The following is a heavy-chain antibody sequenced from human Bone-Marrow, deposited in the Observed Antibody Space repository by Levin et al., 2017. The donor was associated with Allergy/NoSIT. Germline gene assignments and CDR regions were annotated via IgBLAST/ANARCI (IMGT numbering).Heavy chain of an antibody. J-gene: IGHJ4*02. D-gene: IGHD1-14*01. CDR3: AYRRPGLTYDY. Sequence: SGPTLVKPTQTLTLTCTFSGFSLSTSGVGVGWIRQPPGKALEWLALIYWDDDKRYSPSLKSRLTITKDTSKNQVVLTMTDLNPVDTATYYCAYRRPGLTYDYWGQGTLVTVSS. CDR1: GFSLSTSGVG. V-gene: IGHV2-5*02. CDR2: IYWDDDK.